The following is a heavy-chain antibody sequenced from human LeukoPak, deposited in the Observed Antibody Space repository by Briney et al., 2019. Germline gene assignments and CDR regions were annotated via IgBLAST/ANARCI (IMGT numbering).Heavy chain of an antibody. CDR3: AKSMTLQWRGFFDL. V-gene: IGHV3-30-3*02. CDR2: ISYDGSNK. Sequence: PGGSLRLSCAASGFTFSSYAMHWVRPAPGKGLEWVAVISYDGSNKYYADSVKGRFTISRDNSKNTLYLQKNSLRADDTAIYYCAKSMTLQWRGFFDLWGRGTHVTVSS. CDR1: GFTFSSYA. D-gene: IGHD6-19*01. J-gene: IGHJ2*01.